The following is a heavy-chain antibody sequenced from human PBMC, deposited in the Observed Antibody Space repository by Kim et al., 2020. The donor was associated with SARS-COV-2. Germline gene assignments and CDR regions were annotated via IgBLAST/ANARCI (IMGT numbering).Heavy chain of an antibody. Sequence: ADSVKSRFTISRDNSKNSLYLHMNSLRTEDTALYYCAKDLDFWSGYITDYWGQGTLVTVSS. D-gene: IGHD3-3*01. J-gene: IGHJ4*02. CDR3: AKDLDFWSGYITDY. V-gene: IGHV3-43*01.